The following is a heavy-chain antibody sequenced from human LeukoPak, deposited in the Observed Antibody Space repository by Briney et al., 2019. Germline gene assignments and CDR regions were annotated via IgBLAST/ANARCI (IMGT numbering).Heavy chain of an antibody. CDR2: ISGSGGST. J-gene: IGHJ4*02. V-gene: IGHV3-23*01. D-gene: IGHD3-3*01. Sequence: GGSLRLSCTTSKFNFNSYGMTWVRQAPGKGLEWVSSISGSGGSTQYAASVQGRFTISRDNSKNTLYLQMNSLRAEDTAVYYCAKDLDFSITIFGVVKASPFDYWGQGTLVTVSS. CDR1: KFNFNSYG. CDR3: AKDLDFSITIFGVVKASPFDY.